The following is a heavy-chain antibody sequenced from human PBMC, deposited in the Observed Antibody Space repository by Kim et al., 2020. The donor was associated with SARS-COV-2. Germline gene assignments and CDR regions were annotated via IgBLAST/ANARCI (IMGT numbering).Heavy chain of an antibody. V-gene: IGHV3-15*01. CDR2: IKSKTDGGTT. CDR3: TTVGRPDYYDFWSGYAQATIH. CDR1: GFTFSNAW. D-gene: IGHD3-3*01. Sequence: GGSLRLSCAASGFTFSNAWMSWVRQAPGKGLEWVGRIKSKTDGGTTDYAAPVKGRFTISRDDSKNTLYLQMNSLKTEDTAVYYCTTVGRPDYYDFWSGYAQATIHWGQGSLSTVSS. J-gene: IGHJ4*02.